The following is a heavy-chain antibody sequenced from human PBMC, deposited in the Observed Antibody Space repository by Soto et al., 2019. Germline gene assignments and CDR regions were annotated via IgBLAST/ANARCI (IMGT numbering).Heavy chain of an antibody. D-gene: IGHD3-22*01. CDR1: GFTFGDYA. J-gene: IGHJ4*02. CDR2: IRSKAYGGTT. Sequence: SLRLSCTASGFTFGDYAMSWVRQAPGKGLEWVGFIRSKAYGGTTEYAASVKGRFTISRDDSKSIAYLQMNSLKTEDTAVYYCTRDRTSSGYYCDYWGRGTLVTVSS. CDR3: TRDRTSSGYYCDY. V-gene: IGHV3-49*04.